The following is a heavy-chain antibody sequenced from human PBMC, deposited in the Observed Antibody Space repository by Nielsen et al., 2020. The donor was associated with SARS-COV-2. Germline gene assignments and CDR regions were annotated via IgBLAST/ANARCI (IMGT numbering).Heavy chain of an antibody. J-gene: IGHJ4*02. V-gene: IGHV4-39*07. CDR2: INHSGST. CDR3: AGGRDADY. Sequence: GSLRLSCTASGGSISSGDYYWSWIRQPPGKGLEWIGEINHSGSTNYNPSLKSRVTISVDTSKNQFSLKLSSVTAADTAVYYCAGGRDADYWGQGTLVTVFS. CDR1: GGSISSGDYY.